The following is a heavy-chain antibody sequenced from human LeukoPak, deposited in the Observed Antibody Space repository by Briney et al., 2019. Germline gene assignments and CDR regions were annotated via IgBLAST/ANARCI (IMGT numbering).Heavy chain of an antibody. CDR2: INPSGGST. V-gene: IGHV1-46*01. J-gene: IGHJ4*02. Sequence: ASVKVSCKASGYTFTTYYMHWVRQAPGQGLEWMGIINPSGGSTSYAQKFQGRVTLTRDMSTSTVYMELSSLRSEDTAVYYCARGDSSSWSFDYWGQGTLVTVSS. CDR3: ARGDSSSWSFDY. D-gene: IGHD6-13*01. CDR1: GYTFTTYY.